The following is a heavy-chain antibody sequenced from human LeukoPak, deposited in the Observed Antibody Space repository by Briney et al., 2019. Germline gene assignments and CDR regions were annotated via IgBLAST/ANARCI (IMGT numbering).Heavy chain of an antibody. CDR3: ARETSQKGAHYMDV. Sequence: SETLSLTCTVSGGSISSSSYYWGWIRQPPGKGLEWIGYIYYSGSTNYNPSLKSRVTISVDTSKNQFSLKLSSVTAADTAVYYCARETSQKGAHYMDVWGKGTTVTISS. V-gene: IGHV4-61*01. CDR1: GGSISSSSYY. J-gene: IGHJ6*03. D-gene: IGHD3-16*01. CDR2: IYYSGST.